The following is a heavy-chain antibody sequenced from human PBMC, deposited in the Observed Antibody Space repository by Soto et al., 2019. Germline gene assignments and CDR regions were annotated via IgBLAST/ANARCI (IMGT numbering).Heavy chain of an antibody. CDR2: IYYSGST. CDR1: GGSISSGGYY. Sequence: QVQLQESGPGLVKPSQTLSLTCTVSGGSISSGGYYWSWIRQHPGKGLGWIGYIYYSGSTYYNPSLKSRVTIAVDTSKNQFSLKLSSVTAADTAVYYCARERVGRLGAFDIWGQGTMVTVSS. V-gene: IGHV4-31*03. CDR3: ARERVGRLGAFDI. J-gene: IGHJ3*02.